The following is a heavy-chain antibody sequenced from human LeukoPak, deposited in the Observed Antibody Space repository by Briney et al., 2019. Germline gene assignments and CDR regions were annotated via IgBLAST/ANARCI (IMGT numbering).Heavy chain of an antibody. CDR3: ARHCARYSSFHEFDP. J-gene: IGHJ5*02. CDR2: IYPGDSDT. Sequence: GESLKISCKGSGYSFTSYWSGWVRQMPGKGLEWMGIIYPGDSDTRYSPSFQGQVTISADKSISTAYLQWSSLKASDTTMYYCARHCARYSSFHEFDPWGQGTLVTVSS. V-gene: IGHV5-51*01. D-gene: IGHD6-13*01. CDR1: GYSFTSYW.